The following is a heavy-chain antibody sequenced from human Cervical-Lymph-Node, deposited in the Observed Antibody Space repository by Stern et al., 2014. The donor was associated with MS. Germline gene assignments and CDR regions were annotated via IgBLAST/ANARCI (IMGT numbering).Heavy chain of an antibody. CDR2: IYSTGTT. CDR3: ARGGEGWNSYYFDY. Sequence: QVQLQESGPGLVKPSQTLSLSCSVSGGSITSGSYYWTWIRQPAGKGPEWIGSIYSTGTTNYNPSLNSRVSMSLDTSETQFSLKLISVTAADTAVYYCARGGEGWNSYYFDYWGQGTLVTVSS. CDR1: GGSITSGSYY. V-gene: IGHV4-61*02. J-gene: IGHJ4*02. D-gene: IGHD1-7*01.